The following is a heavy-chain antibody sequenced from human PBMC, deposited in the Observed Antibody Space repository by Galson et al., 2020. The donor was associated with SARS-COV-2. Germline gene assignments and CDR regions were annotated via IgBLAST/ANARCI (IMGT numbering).Heavy chain of an antibody. V-gene: IGHV3-74*01. CDR1: GFTFSSYW. J-gene: IGHJ4*02. Sequence: ALHGESLKISCAASGFTFSSYWMHWVRQAPGKGLVWVSRIYSEGSSTSYADSVKGRFTISGDNAKNTLYLQMNSLRAEDTAVYYCARGDMGNDCFGHWGQGTLVTGFS. CDR3: ARGDMGNDCFGH. D-gene: IGHD2-21*01. CDR2: IYSEGSST.